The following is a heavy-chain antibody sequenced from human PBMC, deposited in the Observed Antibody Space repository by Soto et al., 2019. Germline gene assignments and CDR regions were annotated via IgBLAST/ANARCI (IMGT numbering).Heavy chain of an antibody. D-gene: IGHD6-19*01. J-gene: IGHJ6*02. CDR2: ISWNSAGI. V-gene: IGHV3-9*01. CDR1: GFTFDDYV. Sequence: PGGSLRLSCAASGFTFDDYVMHWVRQAPGKGLEWVAGISWNSAGIDYADSVKGRFTISRDNAKNSLFLQMNSLRAEDTAVYYCAKDYGQWLTYGMDVWGQGTTVTGSS. CDR3: AKDYGQWLTYGMDV.